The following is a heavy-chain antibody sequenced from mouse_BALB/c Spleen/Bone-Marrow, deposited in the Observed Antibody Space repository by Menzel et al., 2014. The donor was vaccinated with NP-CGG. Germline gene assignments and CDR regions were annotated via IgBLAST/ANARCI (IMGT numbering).Heavy chain of an antibody. Sequence: VQLKESGPGLVKPSQSLSLTCTVTGYSITSDYAWNWIRQFPGDKLEWMGYISYSGITNYNPSLKSRISITRDTSKNQFCLQLNSVTTEDTATYYCARGRAAWFAYWGQGTLVTVSA. CDR2: ISYSGIT. J-gene: IGHJ3*01. CDR1: GYSITSDYA. V-gene: IGHV3-2*02. CDR3: ARGRAAWFAY. D-gene: IGHD3-3*01.